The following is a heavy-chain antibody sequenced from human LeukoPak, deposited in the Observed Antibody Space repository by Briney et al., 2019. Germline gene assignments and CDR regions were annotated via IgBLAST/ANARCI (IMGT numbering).Heavy chain of an antibody. CDR3: ARATYYDTSGHSHYGMDV. CDR1: GGSIISSNW. Sequence: SETLSLTCALSGGSIISSNWWNWVRQPPGKGLEWIGEIYRSGSTNYNPSLKSRVTISLDKSKNQFSLKLSSVTAADTAVYYCARATYYDTSGHSHYGMDVWGQGTTVTVSS. CDR2: IYRSGST. V-gene: IGHV4-4*02. D-gene: IGHD3-22*01. J-gene: IGHJ6*02.